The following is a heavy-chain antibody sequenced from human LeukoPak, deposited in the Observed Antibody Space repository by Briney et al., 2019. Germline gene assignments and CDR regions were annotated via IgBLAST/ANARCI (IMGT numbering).Heavy chain of an antibody. J-gene: IGHJ4*02. CDR1: GFTFSNAW. Sequence: GGSLRLSCAASGFTFSNAWMSWVRQAPGKGLEWVANIKQDGSEKYYVDSVKGRFTISRDNAKNSLYLQMNSLRAEDTAVYYCAKSDGYSSSWYVGYWGQGTLVTVSS. CDR2: IKQDGSEK. D-gene: IGHD6-13*01. CDR3: AKSDGYSSSWYVGY. V-gene: IGHV3-7*01.